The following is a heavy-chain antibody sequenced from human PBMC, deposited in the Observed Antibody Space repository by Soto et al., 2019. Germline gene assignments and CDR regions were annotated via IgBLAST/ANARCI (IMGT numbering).Heavy chain of an antibody. CDR1: GYIFTRYG. Sequence: ASVKVSCKASGYIFTRYGISWVRQAPAQGLEWVGWIGYNGNTNYARKVQGRVTLTTDTSTSTAYMELRSLRPDDTAMYYCARDRLNPGYFEYWGQGTLVTVSS. J-gene: IGHJ4*02. V-gene: IGHV1-18*04. CDR2: IGYNGNT. CDR3: ARDRLNPGYFEY. D-gene: IGHD6-6*01.